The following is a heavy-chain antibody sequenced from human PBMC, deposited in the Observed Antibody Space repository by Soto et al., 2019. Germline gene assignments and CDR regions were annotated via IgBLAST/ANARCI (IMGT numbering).Heavy chain of an antibody. Sequence: QVQLQESGPGLVKPSQTLSLTCTVSGGSISSGGYYWGWIRQHPGKGLEWIGYIYDSGITYYNPSPKSRVTISVDTSRTQFSLKLTSVTAAATAVYYCAREPSIWGQGTLVTVSS. CDR1: GGSISSGGYY. J-gene: IGHJ4*02. CDR3: AREPSI. CDR2: IYDSGIT. V-gene: IGHV4-31*03.